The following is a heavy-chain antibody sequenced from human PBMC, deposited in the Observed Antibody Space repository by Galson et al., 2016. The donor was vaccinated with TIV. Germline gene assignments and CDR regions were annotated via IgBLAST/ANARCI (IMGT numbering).Heavy chain of an antibody. D-gene: IGHD5-24*01. V-gene: IGHV2-5*02. J-gene: IGHJ4*02. CDR1: GFSLPTSGVG. Sequence: PALVKPTPTLTLTCSFSGFSLPTSGVGVGWIRQPPRKALEWLGFIYWDDRKLYCPSLKNRLTITRDTSKNQVVLTMTNMDPVDTATYYCAHRGDGHNKIFDYWGQGTVVTVSS. CDR3: AHRGDGHNKIFDY. CDR2: IYWDDRK.